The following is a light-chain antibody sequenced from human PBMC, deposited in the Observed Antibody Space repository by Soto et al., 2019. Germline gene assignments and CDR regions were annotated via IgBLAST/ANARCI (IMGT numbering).Light chain of an antibody. CDR1: SSDVGSYNY. J-gene: IGLJ1*01. Sequence: QSVLTQPAYVSGSPGQSITISCTGTSSDVGSYNYVSWYQLHPGKAPKLMIYEVSNRPSGVSNRFSGSKSGDTASLTISGLQAEDEADYYCSSYTTRTTLYVFGTGTKVTVL. CDR3: SSYTTRTTLYV. V-gene: IGLV2-14*01. CDR2: EVS.